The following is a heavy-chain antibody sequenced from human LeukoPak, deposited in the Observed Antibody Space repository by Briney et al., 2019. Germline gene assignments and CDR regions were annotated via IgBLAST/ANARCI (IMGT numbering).Heavy chain of an antibody. CDR2: IYPGDSDT. CDR3: ARQDCSSTSCPLDY. D-gene: IGHD2-2*01. CDR1: GYSFTSYW. J-gene: IGHJ4*02. Sequence: GESLKISCKGSGYSFTSYWIGWVRQMPGKGLEWMGIIYPGDSDTRYSPSFQGQVTISADKSISTAYLQWSSLKASDTAMYYCARQDCSSTSCPLDYWAREPWSPSPQ. V-gene: IGHV5-51*01.